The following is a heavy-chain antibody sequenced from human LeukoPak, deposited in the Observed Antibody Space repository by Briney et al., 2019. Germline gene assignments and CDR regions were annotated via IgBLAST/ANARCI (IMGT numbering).Heavy chain of an antibody. CDR3: AKDYGAWDILTGYAPYFDY. Sequence: PGGSLRLSCAASGFTFSSYAMSWVRQAPGKGLEWVSAISGSGGRTYYADSVKGRFTISRDNSKNTLYLQMNSLRAEDTAVYYCAKDYGAWDILTGYAPYFDYWGQGTLVTVSS. V-gene: IGHV3-23*01. CDR2: ISGSGGRT. CDR1: GFTFSSYA. D-gene: IGHD3-9*01. J-gene: IGHJ4*02.